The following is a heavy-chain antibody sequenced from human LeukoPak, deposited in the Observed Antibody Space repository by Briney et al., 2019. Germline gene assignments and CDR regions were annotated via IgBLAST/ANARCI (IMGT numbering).Heavy chain of an antibody. CDR1: GFTFNIYT. J-gene: IGHJ4*02. CDR2: VRGDSGDT. Sequence: GGSLRLSCAASGFTFNIYTMAWVRQAPGKGLEWVSSVRGDSGDTYYTDSVKGRFPISRDNSQNALSLQMSSLRAGDTAIYYCAKAMGTIDPFDFWGQGTLVTVSS. CDR3: AKAMGTIDPFDF. D-gene: IGHD1-7*01. V-gene: IGHV3-23*01.